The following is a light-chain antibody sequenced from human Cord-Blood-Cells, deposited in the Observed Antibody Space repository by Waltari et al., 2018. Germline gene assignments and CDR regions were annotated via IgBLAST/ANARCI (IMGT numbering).Light chain of an antibody. Sequence: EIVMTQSPATLSVSPGERAPLSCRARQSVSSNLAWYQQKPGQAPRLLIYGASTRATGIPARFSGSVSGTEFTLTISSLQSEDFAVYYCQQYNNWPLTVGGGTKVEIK. CDR1: QSVSSN. V-gene: IGKV3-15*01. CDR2: GAS. J-gene: IGKJ4*01. CDR3: QQYNNWPLT.